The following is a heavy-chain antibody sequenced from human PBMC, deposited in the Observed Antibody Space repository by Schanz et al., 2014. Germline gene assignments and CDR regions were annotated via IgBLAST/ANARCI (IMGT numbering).Heavy chain of an antibody. V-gene: IGHV1-69*04. CDR1: GGTFSSYA. D-gene: IGHD3-3*01. CDR3: ARGNTIFGVVILGWLDP. Sequence: QVQLVQSGAEVKKPGSSVKVSCKASGGTFSSYAFSWVRQAPGQGLEWMGKIIPIGHIANYAQKFQGRVTITADKFTSTMELRSLRSEDTAIYYCARGNTIFGVVILGWLDPWGQGTLVTVSS. J-gene: IGHJ5*02. CDR2: IIPIGHIA.